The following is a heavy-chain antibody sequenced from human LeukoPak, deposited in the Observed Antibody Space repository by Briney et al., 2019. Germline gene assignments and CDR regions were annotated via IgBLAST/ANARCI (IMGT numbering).Heavy chain of an antibody. J-gene: IGHJ4*02. D-gene: IGHD2-2*01. Sequence: SETLSLTCAVYGGSFSGYYWSWIRQPPGKGLEWIGEINHSGSTNYNPSLKSRVTISVDTSKNQFSLKLSSVTAADTAVYYCARVNGLRIVAVPAAMDSPTLTTHFDYWGQGTLVTVSS. CDR3: ARVNGLRIVAVPAAMDSPTLTTHFDY. CDR2: INHSGST. CDR1: GGSFSGYY. V-gene: IGHV4-34*01.